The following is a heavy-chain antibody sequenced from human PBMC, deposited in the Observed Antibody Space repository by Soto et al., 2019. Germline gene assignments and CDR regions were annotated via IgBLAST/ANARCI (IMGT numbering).Heavy chain of an antibody. V-gene: IGHV3-23*01. J-gene: IGHJ6*02. CDR2: ISGSCGST. CDR3: AKDLYSSSWYRARYYYYRMDV. CDR1: GFTFSSYA. D-gene: IGHD6-13*01. Sequence: PGGSLRLSCAASGFTFSSYAMSWGRQAPGKGLEWVSAISGSCGSTYYAASVKGRFTISRDNSKNTLYRQMNSLRAEDTAVYYCAKDLYSSSWYRARYYYYRMDVWGQGTTVTVSS.